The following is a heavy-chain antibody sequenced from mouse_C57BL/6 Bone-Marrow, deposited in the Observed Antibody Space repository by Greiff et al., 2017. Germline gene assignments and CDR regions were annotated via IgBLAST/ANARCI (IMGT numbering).Heavy chain of an antibody. CDR2: IHPSDSDT. D-gene: IGHD1-1*01. CDR3: AIGGYYGSSLDFDY. Sequence: QVQLQQPGAELVKPGASVKVSCKASGYTFTSYWMHWVKQRPGQGLEWIGRIHPSDSDTNYNQKFKGKATLTVDKSSSTAYMQLCSLTSEDSAVYSCAIGGYYGSSLDFDYWGQGTTLTVST. J-gene: IGHJ2*01. V-gene: IGHV1-74*01. CDR1: GYTFTSYW.